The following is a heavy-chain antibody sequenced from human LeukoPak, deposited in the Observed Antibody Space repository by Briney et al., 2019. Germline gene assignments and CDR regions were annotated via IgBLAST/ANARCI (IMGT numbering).Heavy chain of an antibody. CDR3: ARGRSFDFWSGYYYDWFDP. V-gene: IGHV3-7*01. CDR2: IKQDGSEK. D-gene: IGHD3-3*01. Sequence: GGSLRLSCAASGFTFSRYWMSWVRQAPGKGLEWVASIKQDGSEKYYVDSVKGRFTISRDNAKNSLYLQMNSLRAEDTAVYYCARGRSFDFWSGYYYDWFDPWGQGTLVTVSS. CDR1: GFTFSRYW. J-gene: IGHJ5*02.